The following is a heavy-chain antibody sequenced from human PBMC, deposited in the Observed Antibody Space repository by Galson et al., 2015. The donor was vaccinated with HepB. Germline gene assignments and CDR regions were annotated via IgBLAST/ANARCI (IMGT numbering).Heavy chain of an antibody. CDR1: GYTFINYY. CDR3: ARNRGSGFDY. J-gene: IGHJ4*02. V-gene: IGHV1-46*01. CDR2: INPSGGST. D-gene: IGHD3-10*01. Sequence: SVKVSCKAFGYTFINYYIHWVRQAPGQGPGWMGMINPSGGSTSYARNFQGRVTVTSDTSTNTVCMELNSLTSEDTAVYYCARNRGSGFDYWGQGTLVTASS.